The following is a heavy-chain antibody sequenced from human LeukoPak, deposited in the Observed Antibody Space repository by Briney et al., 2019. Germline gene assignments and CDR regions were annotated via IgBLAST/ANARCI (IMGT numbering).Heavy chain of an antibody. D-gene: IGHD6-19*01. V-gene: IGHV3-23*01. CDR2: ISGSGGST. CDR1: GFTFSSYA. J-gene: IGHJ3*02. Sequence: GGSLRLSCAASGFTFSSYAMSWVRQAPGKGLEWVSAISGSGGSTYYADSVKGQFTISRDNSKNTLYLQMNSLRAEDTAVYYCAKGTAVAGMGDAFDIWGQGTMVTVSS. CDR3: AKGTAVAGMGDAFDI.